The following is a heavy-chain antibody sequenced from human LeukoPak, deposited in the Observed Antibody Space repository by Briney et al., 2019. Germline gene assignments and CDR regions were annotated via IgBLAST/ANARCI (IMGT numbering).Heavy chain of an antibody. CDR2: INPNSGGT. D-gene: IGHD2-2*01. CDR1: GYTFTGYY. J-gene: IGHJ4*02. Sequence: ASVKVSCKASGYTFTGYYMHWVRQAPGQGLEWMGWINPNSGGTNYAQKFQGRVTMTRDTSISTAYMELSRLRSDDTAVYYCAREWTVPAATNFDYWGQGTLVTVSS. CDR3: AREWTVPAATNFDY. V-gene: IGHV1-2*02.